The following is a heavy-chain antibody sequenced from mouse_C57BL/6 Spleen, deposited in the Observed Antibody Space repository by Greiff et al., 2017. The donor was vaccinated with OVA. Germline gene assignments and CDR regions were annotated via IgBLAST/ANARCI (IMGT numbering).Heavy chain of an antibody. D-gene: IGHD1-1*01. CDR1: GYTFTDYE. V-gene: IGHV1-15*01. CDR3: TRTGVTTVVNWYLDV. CDR2: IDPETGGT. Sequence: VQLQQSGAELVRPGASVTLSCKASGYTFTDYEMHWVKQTPVHGLEWIGAIDPETGGTAYNQKFKGKAILTADKASSTAYMELRSLTSEDSAVYYCTRTGVTTVVNWYLDVWGTGTTVTVYS. J-gene: IGHJ1*03.